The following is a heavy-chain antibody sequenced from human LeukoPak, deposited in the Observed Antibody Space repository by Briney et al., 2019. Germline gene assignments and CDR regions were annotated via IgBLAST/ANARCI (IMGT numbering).Heavy chain of an antibody. CDR1: GGTFSSYA. D-gene: IGHD3-22*01. V-gene: IGHV1-18*01. Sequence: ASVKVSCKASGGTFSSYAISWVRQAPGQGLEWMGWISPDNGDTNYAQKFQGRVTMTTDTSTRTAYMELRSLRSDDTAVYYCARVGGYYPSHWYFDLWGRGTLVTVSS. CDR2: ISPDNGDT. J-gene: IGHJ2*01. CDR3: ARVGGYYPSHWYFDL.